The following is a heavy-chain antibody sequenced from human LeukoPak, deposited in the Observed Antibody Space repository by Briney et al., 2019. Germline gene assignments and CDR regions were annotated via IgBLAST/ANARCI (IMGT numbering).Heavy chain of an antibody. J-gene: IGHJ4*02. CDR1: GYTLTELS. CDR2: FDPGDGET. Sequence: ASVKVSCKVSGYTLTELSMHWVRQAPGKGLEWMGGFDPGDGETIYAQKFQGRVTMTEDTSTDTAYMELSSLRSEDTAVYYCATEEVYYYDSSGYYPYFDYWGQGTLVTVSS. D-gene: IGHD3-22*01. V-gene: IGHV1-24*01. CDR3: ATEEVYYYDSSGYYPYFDY.